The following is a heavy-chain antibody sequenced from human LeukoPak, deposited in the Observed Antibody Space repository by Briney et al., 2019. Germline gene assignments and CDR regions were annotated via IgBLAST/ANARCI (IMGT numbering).Heavy chain of an antibody. J-gene: IGHJ4*02. CDR3: ARRGDDGHLRYFDY. D-gene: IGHD4-17*01. V-gene: IGHV4-59*01. Sequence: PSETLSLTCTVAGDSIRSYFWSWIRQPPGKGLEWIGNIYSSGSTNYNPSLKSRVTISVDTSKSQLSLRLSSVTAADTAVYYCARRGDDGHLRYFDYWGQGTLVTVSS. CDR2: IYSSGST. CDR1: GDSIRSYF.